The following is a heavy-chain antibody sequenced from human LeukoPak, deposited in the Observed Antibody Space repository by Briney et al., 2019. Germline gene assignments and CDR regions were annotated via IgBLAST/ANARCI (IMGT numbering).Heavy chain of an antibody. CDR3: ARGLVGSYYYFDY. CDR1: GVSLSSADYY. D-gene: IGHD1-26*01. V-gene: IGHV4-30-4*01. Sequence: SQTLSLTCTVSGVSLSSADYYWTWIRQPPGKGLEWIGSIYHSGSTYYSPSLKSRVTISVDTSKNQFSLKLSSVTAADTAVYYCARGLVGSYYYFDYWGQGTLVTVSS. J-gene: IGHJ4*02. CDR2: IYHSGST.